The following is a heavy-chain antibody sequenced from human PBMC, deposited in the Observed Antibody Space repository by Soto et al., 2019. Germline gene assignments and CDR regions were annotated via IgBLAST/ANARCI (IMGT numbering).Heavy chain of an antibody. CDR2: IIPIFGTA. D-gene: IGHD3-3*01. Sequence: VASVKVSCKASGGTFSSYAISWVRQAPGQGLEWMGGIIPIFGTANYAQKFQGRVTITADKSTSTAYMELSSLRSEDTAVYYCASRTYYDFWSGYYEYNWFDPWGQGTLVTVSS. CDR3: ASRTYYDFWSGYYEYNWFDP. V-gene: IGHV1-69*06. J-gene: IGHJ5*02. CDR1: GGTFSSYA.